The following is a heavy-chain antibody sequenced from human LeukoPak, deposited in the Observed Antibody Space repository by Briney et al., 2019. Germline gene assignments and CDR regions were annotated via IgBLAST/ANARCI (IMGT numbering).Heavy chain of an antibody. CDR1: GSSISSGAYY. Sequence: SETLSLTCTVSGSSISSGAYYWSWIRQPPGKGLGWIGYFYYSGSTYYHPSLKSRVTVSVDTSKNQFSLKLSSVTAADTAVYYCARPYYYDSRIDPWGQGTLVTVSS. D-gene: IGHD3-22*01. V-gene: IGHV4-30-4*01. CDR3: ARPYYYDSRIDP. CDR2: FYYSGST. J-gene: IGHJ5*02.